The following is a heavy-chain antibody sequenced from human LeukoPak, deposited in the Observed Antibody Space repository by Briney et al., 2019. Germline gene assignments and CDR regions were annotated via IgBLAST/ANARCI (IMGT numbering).Heavy chain of an antibody. V-gene: IGHV3-30*18. CDR2: ISYDGSNK. CDR1: GFTFSSYG. D-gene: IGHD2-2*01. Sequence: PGGSLRLSCAASGFTFSSYGMHWVRQAPGKGLEWVAVISYDGSNKCYADSVKGRFTISRDNSKNTLYLQMNSLRAEDTAVYYCAKSPYQPLLYIDYWGQGTLVTVSS. J-gene: IGHJ4*02. CDR3: AKSPYQPLLYIDY.